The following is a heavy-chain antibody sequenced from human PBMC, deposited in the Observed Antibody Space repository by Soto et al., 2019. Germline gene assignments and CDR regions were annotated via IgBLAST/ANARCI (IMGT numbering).Heavy chain of an antibody. CDR3: TTGSSAFSSWYVFSFDY. CDR1: GFTFSNAW. D-gene: IGHD6-13*01. J-gene: IGHJ4*02. Sequence: PGGSLRLSCAASGFTFSNAWMSWVRQAPGKGLEWVGRIKSKTDGGTTDYAAPVKGRFTISRDDSKNTLYLQMNSLKTEDTAVYYCTTGSSAFSSWYVFSFDYWGQGTLVTVSS. V-gene: IGHV3-15*01. CDR2: IKSKTDGGTT.